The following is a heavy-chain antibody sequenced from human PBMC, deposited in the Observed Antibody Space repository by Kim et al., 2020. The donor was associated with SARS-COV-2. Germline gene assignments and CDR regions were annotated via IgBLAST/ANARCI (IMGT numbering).Heavy chain of an antibody. D-gene: IGHD2-21*02. J-gene: IGHJ3*02. CDR3: AKERVVPATGDAFDI. CDR1: GFTFGLYA. Sequence: GGSLRLSCAASGFTFGLYAMTWVRQSPGKGLEWVSTIAAGGDSTFYADSVKGRFTISRDNSKNMLYLQMNSLGAEDTAVYHCAKERVVPATGDAFDIWGLGTMVTVSS. CDR2: IAAGGDST. V-gene: IGHV3-23*01.